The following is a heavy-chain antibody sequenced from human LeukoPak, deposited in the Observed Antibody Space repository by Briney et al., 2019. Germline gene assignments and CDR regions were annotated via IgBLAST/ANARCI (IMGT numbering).Heavy chain of an antibody. Sequence: GGSLRLSCAAPGFTFSSYGMHWVRQAPGKGLEWVAFIRYDGSNKYYADSVKGRFTISRDNSKNTLYLQMNSLRAEDTAVYYCAKDWDYYCSSTSCYAFDIWGQGTMVTVSS. D-gene: IGHD2-2*01. CDR1: GFTFSSYG. J-gene: IGHJ3*02. CDR2: IRYDGSNK. CDR3: AKDWDYYCSSTSCYAFDI. V-gene: IGHV3-30*02.